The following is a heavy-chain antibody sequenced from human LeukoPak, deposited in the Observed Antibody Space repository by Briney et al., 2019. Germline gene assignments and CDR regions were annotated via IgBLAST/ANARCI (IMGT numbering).Heavy chain of an antibody. CDR3: ATIGGHCSGGSCYHGLFDY. V-gene: IGHV5-51*01. D-gene: IGHD2-15*01. J-gene: IGHJ4*02. CDR1: GYSFTSYW. Sequence: GESLKISCKGSGYSFTSYWIGWVRQMPGKGLEWMGIIYPGDSDTRYSPSFQGQVTISADKSISTAYLQWSSLKASDTAMYYCATIGGHCSGGSCYHGLFDYWGQGTLVTVSS. CDR2: IYPGDSDT.